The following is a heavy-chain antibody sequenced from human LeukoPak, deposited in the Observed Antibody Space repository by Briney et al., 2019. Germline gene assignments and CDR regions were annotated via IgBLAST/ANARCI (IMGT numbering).Heavy chain of an antibody. CDR1: GGSISSYY. CDR2: IYTSGST. D-gene: IGHD6-19*01. V-gene: IGHV4-4*07. Sequence: SETLSLTCTVSGGSISSYYWSWIRQPAGKGLEWIGRIYTSGSTNYNPSLKSRVTMSVETSKNQFSLKLSSVTAADTAVYYCARGAWYSSGWYEDYWGQGTLVTVSS. CDR3: ARGAWYSSGWYEDY. J-gene: IGHJ4*02.